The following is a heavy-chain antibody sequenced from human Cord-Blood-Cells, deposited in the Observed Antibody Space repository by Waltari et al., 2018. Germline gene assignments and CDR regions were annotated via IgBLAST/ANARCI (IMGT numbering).Heavy chain of an antibody. V-gene: IGHV1-8*01. CDR1: GYAFTRSD. J-gene: IGHJ4*02. CDR2: MNPNSGNT. Sequence: QVQLVQSGAEVKKHGAQLTVTCKASGYAFTRSDINWVRQATGQALEWIGWMNPNSGNTGYAQKFQGRVTMTRNTSISTAYMELSSLRSEDTAVYYCARGKIAVAYYFDYWGQGTLVTVSS. CDR3: ARGKIAVAYYFDY. D-gene: IGHD6-19*01.